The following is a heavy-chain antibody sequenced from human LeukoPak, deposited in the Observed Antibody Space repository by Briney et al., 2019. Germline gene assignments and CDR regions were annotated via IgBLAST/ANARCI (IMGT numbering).Heavy chain of an antibody. J-gene: IGHJ4*02. CDR3: ARAGEELVLVDY. CDR1: GYSITSGYY. V-gene: IGHV4-38-2*02. D-gene: IGHD6-13*01. CDR2: INYSGST. Sequence: SETLSLTCSVSGYSITSGYYWGWIRQPPGKGLEWIGRINYSGSTYYNPSLKSRVTMSVDTSKKQLSLKLSSVTAADTAVYYCARAGEELVLVDYWGQGTLVTVSS.